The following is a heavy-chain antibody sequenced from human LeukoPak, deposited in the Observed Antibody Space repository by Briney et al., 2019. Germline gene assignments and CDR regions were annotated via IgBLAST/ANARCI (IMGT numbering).Heavy chain of an antibody. D-gene: IGHD4-11*01. CDR1: GGSFSGYY. CDR2: INHSGNT. J-gene: IGHJ3*02. V-gene: IGHV4-34*01. CDR3: ARENNYGFDI. Sequence: PSETLSLTCAVYGGSFSGYYWSWIRQPPGKGLEWIGEINHSGNTDYNPSLKSRVTISVDTSKNQFSLKLSSVTAADTAVYYCARENNYGFDIWGQGTMVTVSS.